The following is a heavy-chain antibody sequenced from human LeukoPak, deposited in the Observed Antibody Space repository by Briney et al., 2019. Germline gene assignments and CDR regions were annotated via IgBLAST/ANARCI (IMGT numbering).Heavy chain of an antibody. Sequence: GGSLRLSCAASGFTFSSYWMSWVRQAPGKGLEWVANIKQDGSEKYYVDSVKGRFTLSRDNAKNSLYLQMNSLRAEDTAVYYCARYYDFWSGYYDDYYFDYWAREPWSPSPQ. D-gene: IGHD3-3*01. CDR3: ARYYDFWSGYYDDYYFDY. V-gene: IGHV3-7*01. CDR2: IKQDGSEK. J-gene: IGHJ4*02. CDR1: GFTFSSYW.